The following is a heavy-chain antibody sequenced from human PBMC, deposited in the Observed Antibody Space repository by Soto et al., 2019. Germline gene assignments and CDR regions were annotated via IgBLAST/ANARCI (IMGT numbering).Heavy chain of an antibody. J-gene: IGHJ6*02. CDR1: GFTFTSSA. V-gene: IGHV1-58*02. D-gene: IGHD3-9*01. CDR3: ARASPTYYDILPSTQHLRYGMDV. Sequence: SVKVSCKASGFTFTSSAMQWVRQARGQRLEWIGWIVVGSGNTNYAQKFQERVTMTRDTSISTAYMELSRLRSDDTAVYYCARASPTYYDILPSTQHLRYGMDVWGQGTTVTVSS. CDR2: IVVGSGNT.